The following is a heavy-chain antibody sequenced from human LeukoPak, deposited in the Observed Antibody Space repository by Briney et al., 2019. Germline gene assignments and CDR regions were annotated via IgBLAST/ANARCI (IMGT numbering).Heavy chain of an antibody. CDR2: SKNKANTYTT. CDR3: ARDACGLGDS. D-gene: IGHD3-10*01. V-gene: IGHV3-72*01. J-gene: IGHJ4*02. CDR1: GFTFSDHY. Sequence: PGGALRLSCAASGFTFSDHYMDLVRQAPGEGREWVARSKNKANTYTTQYAASVTGTFPISSDDSKNSLYLQMNSLKSEDAAVCYRARDACGLGDSWGQGTLVTVSS.